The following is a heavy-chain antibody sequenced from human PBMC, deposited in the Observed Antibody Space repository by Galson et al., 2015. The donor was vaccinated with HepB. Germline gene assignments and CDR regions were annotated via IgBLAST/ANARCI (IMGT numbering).Heavy chain of an antibody. V-gene: IGHV1-46*04. CDR1: GYTFTSYY. CDR2: INPSGGST. D-gene: IGHD2-15*01. Sequence: SVKVSCKASGYTFTSYYMHWVRQAPGQGLEWMGIINPSGGSTSYAQKLQGRVTMTRDTSTSTVYMELSSLRSEDTAVYYCARVSPYCSGGSCYSLFDYWGQGTLVTVSS. CDR3: ARVSPYCSGGSCYSLFDY. J-gene: IGHJ4*02.